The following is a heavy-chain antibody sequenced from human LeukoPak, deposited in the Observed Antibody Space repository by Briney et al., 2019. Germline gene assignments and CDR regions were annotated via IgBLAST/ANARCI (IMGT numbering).Heavy chain of an antibody. V-gene: IGHV3-74*01. D-gene: IGHD3-16*01. CDR2: INGDGSST. Sequence: GGSLRLSCAASGFTFSRFWMHWVRQAPGKGLVWVSRINGDGSSTNYADSVKGRFTISRDNAKSTLYLQMNSLRAEDTAVYYCAAYYDEPHYWGQGTLVTVSS. CDR1: GFTFSRFW. J-gene: IGHJ4*02. CDR3: AAYYDEPHY.